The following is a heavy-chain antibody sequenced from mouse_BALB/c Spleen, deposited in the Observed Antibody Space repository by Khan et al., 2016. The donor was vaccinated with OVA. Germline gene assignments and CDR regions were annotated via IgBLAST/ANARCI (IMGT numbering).Heavy chain of an antibody. CDR3: ARAYYRYDGYYAMDY. V-gene: IGHV2-6-4*01. J-gene: IGHJ4*01. CDR1: GFSLSRYN. Sequence: VKLLESGPGLVAPSQSLSITCTVSGFSLSRYNIHWVRQPPGKGLEWLGMIWGGGGTDYNSTLKSRLNISKDNSKSQVFLKMNSLQTDDTAMYYCARAYYRYDGYYAMDYGGQGTSVTVSS. CDR2: IWGGGGT. D-gene: IGHD2-14*01.